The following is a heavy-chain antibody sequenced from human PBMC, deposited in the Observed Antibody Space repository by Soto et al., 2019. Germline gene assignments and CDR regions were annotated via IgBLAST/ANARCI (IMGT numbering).Heavy chain of an antibody. CDR2: IYYSGSA. CDR3: ASLKYKWHNHFDS. J-gene: IGHJ4*02. CDR1: GGSVSSSTYY. V-gene: IGHV4-39*01. D-gene: IGHD1-20*01. Sequence: PSETLSLTCTVSGGSVSSSTYYWGWIRQPPGKGLEWIGSIYYSGSANINPSLQSRVTISVDTSKNQFSLKLSSVTAADTAVYYCASLKYKWHNHFDSWGQGTLVTVSS.